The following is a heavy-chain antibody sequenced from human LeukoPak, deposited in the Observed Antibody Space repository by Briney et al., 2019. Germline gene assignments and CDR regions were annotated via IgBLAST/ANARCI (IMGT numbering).Heavy chain of an antibody. D-gene: IGHD6-13*01. J-gene: IGHJ5*02. CDR1: GGSISSGSYY. Sequence: SQTLSLTCTVSGGSISSGSYYWGWIRQPAGKGLEWIGRIYTSGSTNYNPSLKSRVTISVDTSKNQFSLKLSSVTAADTAVYYCARARSQPKEAAPPPEGDWFDPWGQGTLVTVSS. V-gene: IGHV4-61*02. CDR2: IYTSGST. CDR3: ARARSQPKEAAPPPEGDWFDP.